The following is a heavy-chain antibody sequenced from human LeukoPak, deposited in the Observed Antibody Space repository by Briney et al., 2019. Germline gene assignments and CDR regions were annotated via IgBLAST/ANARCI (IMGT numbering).Heavy chain of an antibody. CDR1: GFTFSSYA. CDR3: ATYTHWVAGDV. CDR2: IVTGRDV. Sequence: GGSLRLSCAASGFTFSSYAMHWVRQAPGKGLEWVSSIVTGRDVNYADSVKGRFTISRDNARNSLYLQMGSLRAEDTAVYYCATYTHWVAGDVWGQGTTVTVSS. V-gene: IGHV3-21*01. J-gene: IGHJ6*02. D-gene: IGHD3-16*01.